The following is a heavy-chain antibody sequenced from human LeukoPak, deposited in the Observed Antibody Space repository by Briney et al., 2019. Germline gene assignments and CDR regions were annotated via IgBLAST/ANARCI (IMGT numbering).Heavy chain of an antibody. CDR3: ASYCSSTSCLTRGFDP. J-gene: IGHJ5*02. CDR2: IKQDGSEK. D-gene: IGHD2-2*01. V-gene: IGHV3-7*01. CDR1: GFTFSSYW. Sequence: GGSLRPSCAASGFTFSSYWMSWVRQAPGKGLEWVANIKQDGSEKYYVDSVKGRFTISRDNAKNSLYLQMNSLRAEDTAVYYCASYCSSTSCLTRGFDPWGQGTLVTVSS.